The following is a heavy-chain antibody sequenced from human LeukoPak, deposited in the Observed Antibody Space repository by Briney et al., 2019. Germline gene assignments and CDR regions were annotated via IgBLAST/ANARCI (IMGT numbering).Heavy chain of an antibody. D-gene: IGHD1-14*01. J-gene: IGHJ6*04. CDR1: GFTLSSYS. V-gene: IGHV3-21*01. CDR3: ATGTGPLMDV. CDR2: ISSSSSYI. Sequence: GGSLRLSCAASGFTLSSYSMNWVRQAQGKGLEWDSSISSSSSYIYYADSAKGRFTISRDNAKNSLYLQMNSLRAEDTAVYYCATGTGPLMDVWGKGTTVTVSS.